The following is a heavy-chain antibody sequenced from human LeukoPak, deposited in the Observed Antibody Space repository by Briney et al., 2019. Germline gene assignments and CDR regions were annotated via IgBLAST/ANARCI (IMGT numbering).Heavy chain of an antibody. CDR2: ISYDGSNK. Sequence: GGSLRLSCAASGFTVSSNYMSWVRQAPGKGLEWVAVISYDGSNKYYADSVKGRFTISRDNSKNTLYLQMNSLRAEDTAVYYRAKVRSSGYHDAFDIWGQGTMVTVSS. V-gene: IGHV3-30*18. CDR3: AKVRSSGYHDAFDI. CDR1: GFTVSSNY. J-gene: IGHJ3*02. D-gene: IGHD3-22*01.